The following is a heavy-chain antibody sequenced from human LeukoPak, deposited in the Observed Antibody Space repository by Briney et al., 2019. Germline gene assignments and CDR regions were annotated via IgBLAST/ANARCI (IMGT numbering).Heavy chain of an antibody. V-gene: IGHV3-30-3*01. CDR1: GFTFSSYA. CDR3: ARDKLEYNWNQGRHNWFDP. J-gene: IGHJ5*02. CDR2: ISYDGSNK. D-gene: IGHD1-20*01. Sequence: GGSLRLSCAASGFTFSSYAMHWVRQAPGKGLEWVAVISYDGSNKYYADSVKGRFTISRDNSKNTLYLQMNSLRAEDTAVYYCARDKLEYNWNQGRHNWFDPWGQGTLVTVSS.